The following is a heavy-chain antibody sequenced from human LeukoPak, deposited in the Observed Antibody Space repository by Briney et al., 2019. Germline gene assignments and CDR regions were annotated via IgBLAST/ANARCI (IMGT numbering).Heavy chain of an antibody. D-gene: IGHD1-1*01. J-gene: IGHJ4*02. CDR2: INPNSGGT. CDR1: GYTFTGYY. Sequence: ASVKVSCKASGYTFTGYYMHWVQQAPGQGLEWMGWINPNSGGTNYAQKFQGRVTMTRDTSISTAYMELSRLRSDDTAVYYCARDLILEGDSDYWGQGTLVTVSS. V-gene: IGHV1-2*02. CDR3: ARDLILEGDSDY.